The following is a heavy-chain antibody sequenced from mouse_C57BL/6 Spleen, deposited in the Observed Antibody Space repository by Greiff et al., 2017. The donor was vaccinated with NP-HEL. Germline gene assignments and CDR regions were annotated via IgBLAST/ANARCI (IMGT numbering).Heavy chain of an antibody. CDR3: ARGELGDWYLDV. J-gene: IGHJ1*03. D-gene: IGHD4-1*01. Sequence: VQLQQPGTELVKPGASVKLSCKASGYTFTSYWMHWVKQRPGQGLEWIGNINPSNGGTNYNEKFKSKATLTVDKSSSTAYMQLSSLTYEDSAVYYCARGELGDWYLDVWGTGTTVTVSS. CDR2: INPSNGGT. V-gene: IGHV1-53*01. CDR1: GYTFTSYW.